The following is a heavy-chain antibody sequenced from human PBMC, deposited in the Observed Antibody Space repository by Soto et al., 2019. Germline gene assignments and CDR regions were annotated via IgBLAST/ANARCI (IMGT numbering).Heavy chain of an antibody. CDR3: ARQYYYGSGSYYFDY. CDR2: IYYSGST. Sequence: PSETLSLTCTVSGGSISSGDYYWSWIRQPPGKGLEWIGYIYYSGSTYYNPSLKSRVTISVDTSKNQFSLKLSSVTAADTAVYYCARQYYYGSGSYYFDYWGQGTLVTVSS. CDR1: GGSISSGDYY. V-gene: IGHV4-30-4*01. D-gene: IGHD3-10*01. J-gene: IGHJ4*02.